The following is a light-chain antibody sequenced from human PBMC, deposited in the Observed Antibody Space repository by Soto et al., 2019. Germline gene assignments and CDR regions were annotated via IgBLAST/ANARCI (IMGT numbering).Light chain of an antibody. CDR1: RTLVYRDGNIY. CDR3: MQGTHWPIT. V-gene: IGKV2-30*01. Sequence: DVVMTQSPLSLPVTLGQPASISCRSGRTLVYRDGNIYVNWFQQRPGQSPRRLIYQVSNRDSGVPDRFSGSGAGTDFTLKISRVEAEEVGVYYCMQGTHWPITFGQGTRLEIK. J-gene: IGKJ5*01. CDR2: QVS.